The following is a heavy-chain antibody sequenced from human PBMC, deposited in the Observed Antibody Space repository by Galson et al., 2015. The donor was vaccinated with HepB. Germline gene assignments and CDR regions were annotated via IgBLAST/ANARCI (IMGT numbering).Heavy chain of an antibody. Sequence: SLRLSCAASGFTFSDYYMSRIRQAPGKGLEWVSYIDRSGKTIYYADSVKGRFTISRDNAKNSLYLQMNSLRAEDTALYYCARARSWNPDWFDPWGQGTLVTVSS. CDR1: GFTFSDYY. D-gene: IGHD6-13*01. J-gene: IGHJ5*02. CDR3: ARARSWNPDWFDP. CDR2: IDRSGKTI. V-gene: IGHV3-11*01.